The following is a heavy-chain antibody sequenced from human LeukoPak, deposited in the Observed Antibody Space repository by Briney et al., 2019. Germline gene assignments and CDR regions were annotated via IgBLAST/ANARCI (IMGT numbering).Heavy chain of an antibody. CDR2: NK. V-gene: IGHV3-33*06. Sequence: GGSLRLSCGASGFSFSSFAMHWVRQAPSKGLEWVAVNKYYADSVKGRFTISRDNSKNTVYLQMNSLRAEDTAVYYCAKGSGGYSGSGSPHFDSWGQGTLVAVSS. CDR1: GFSFSSFA. J-gene: IGHJ4*02. CDR3: AKGSGGYSGSGSPHFDS. D-gene: IGHD3-10*01.